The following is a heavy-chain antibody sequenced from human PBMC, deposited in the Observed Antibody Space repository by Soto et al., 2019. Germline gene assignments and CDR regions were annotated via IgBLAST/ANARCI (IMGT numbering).Heavy chain of an antibody. J-gene: IGHJ6*02. CDR2: IMPIFRTA. CDR3: ARDQDRPQLGGNYYYIMDV. V-gene: IGHV1-69*13. D-gene: IGHD3-3*02. CDR1: GGTFSTAA. Sequence: ASVTVSRKDSGGTFSTAAISWVGQAPGQGREWMGGIMPIFRTADYAQKFQGRVTITADESTSTAYLELRSLSSEDTAIYYCARDQDRPQLGGNYYYIMDVWGQGTTVTVSS.